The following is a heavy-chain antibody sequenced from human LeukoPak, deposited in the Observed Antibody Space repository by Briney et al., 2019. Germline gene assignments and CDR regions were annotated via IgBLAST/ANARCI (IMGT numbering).Heavy chain of an antibody. Sequence: SETLSLACTVSGASISHYYWSWIRQTPAKGLEWMGHIHTSGGSTYYPSLKSRLTMSIDTSRNQLSLKLTSVTAADTAVYFCARLGSYHDFWGQGALVTVSS. CDR1: GASISHYY. D-gene: IGHD1-26*01. J-gene: IGHJ4*02. V-gene: IGHV4-4*09. CDR2: IHTSGGS. CDR3: ARLGSYHDF.